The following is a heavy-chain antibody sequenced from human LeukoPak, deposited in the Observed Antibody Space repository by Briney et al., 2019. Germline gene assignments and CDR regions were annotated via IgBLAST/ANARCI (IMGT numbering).Heavy chain of an antibody. J-gene: IGHJ4*02. V-gene: IGHV3-74*01. CDR2: IISDGITT. CDR1: GLTFHNTW. D-gene: IGHD6-13*01. CDR3: ARGGAQQLEY. Sequence: GGSLRLSCAASGLTFHNTWMHWIRQAPGKGLVWVSRIISDGITTTYADSVKGRFTISRDNAKNTLYLQMNSLRADDTAVYYCARGGAQQLEYWGQGTLVTVSS.